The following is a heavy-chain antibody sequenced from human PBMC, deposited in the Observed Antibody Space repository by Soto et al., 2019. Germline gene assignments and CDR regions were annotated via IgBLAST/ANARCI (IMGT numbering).Heavy chain of an antibody. V-gene: IGHV1-2*02. J-gene: IGHJ6*02. D-gene: IGHD3-9*01. CDR3: AREHYDIYYYYGMDV. CDR2: INPNSGGT. Sequence: ASVKVSCKASGYTFTGYYMHWVRQAPGQGLEWMGWINPNSGGTNYAQKFQGRATMTRDTSISTAYMELSRLRSDDTAVYYCAREHYDIYYYYGMDVWGQGTTVTVSS. CDR1: GYTFTGYY.